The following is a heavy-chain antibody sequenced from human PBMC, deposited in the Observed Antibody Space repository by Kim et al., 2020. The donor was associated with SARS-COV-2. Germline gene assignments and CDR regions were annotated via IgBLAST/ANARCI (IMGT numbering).Heavy chain of an antibody. CDR3: ARQEPHSSGWPFDY. D-gene: IGHD6-19*01. Sequence: SETLSLTCTVSGGSISSYYWSWIRQPPGKGLEWIGYIYYSGSTNYNPSLKSRVTISVDTSKNQFSLKLSSVTAADTAVYYCARQEPHSSGWPFDYWGQGTLVTVSS. CDR2: IYYSGST. J-gene: IGHJ4*02. V-gene: IGHV4-59*08. CDR1: GGSISSYY.